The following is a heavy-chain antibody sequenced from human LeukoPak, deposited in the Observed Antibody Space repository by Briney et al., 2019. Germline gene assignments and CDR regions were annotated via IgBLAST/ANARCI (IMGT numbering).Heavy chain of an antibody. D-gene: IGHD2-21*02. CDR3: ARVWPSGAYCGGDCYSPLDY. CDR2: INPSGGST. V-gene: IGHV1-46*01. Sequence: GASVKVSCKASGYTFTSYYMHWVRQAPGQGLEWMGIINPSGGSTSYAQEFQGRITMTRDTSTRPVYMELSSLTSEPTAVYYRARVWPSGAYCGGDCYSPLDYWGQGTLVTVSS. J-gene: IGHJ4*02. CDR1: GYTFTSYY.